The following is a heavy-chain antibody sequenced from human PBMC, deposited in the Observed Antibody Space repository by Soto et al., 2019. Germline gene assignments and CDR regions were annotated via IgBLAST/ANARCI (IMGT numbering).Heavy chain of an antibody. J-gene: IGHJ5*01. CDR1: GYTFTSYY. Sequence: VASVKVSCKASGYTFTSYYMHWVRQAPGQGLEWMGIINPSGGSTSYAQKFQGRVTTTRDTSTSTVYMELSSLRSEDTAVYYCARDQFSTGAGLPDEAADWFASWGQGSLVTVSS. V-gene: IGHV1-46*01. CDR3: ARDQFSTGAGLPDEAADWFAS. CDR2: INPSGGST. D-gene: IGHD6-13*01.